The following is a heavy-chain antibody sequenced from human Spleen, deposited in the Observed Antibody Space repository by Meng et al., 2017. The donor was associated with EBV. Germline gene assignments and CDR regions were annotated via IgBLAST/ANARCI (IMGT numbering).Heavy chain of an antibody. J-gene: IGHJ4*02. V-gene: IGHV1-8*01. CDR1: GYTFTNYD. D-gene: IGHD5-12*01. CDR2: MDPNTDST. Sequence: QVQLVQSGAEVKQPGASVKVSCKASGYTFTNYDINWVRQAPGQGLEWMGWMDPNTDSTGYAQKFQGRLTMTWDAAISTFYMELSSLTSADTAVYYCARGRGGFDPLDSWGQGTLVTVSS. CDR3: ARGRGGFDPLDS.